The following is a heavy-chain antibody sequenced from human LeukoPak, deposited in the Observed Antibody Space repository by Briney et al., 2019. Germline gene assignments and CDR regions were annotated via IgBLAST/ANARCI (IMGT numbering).Heavy chain of an antibody. Sequence: SETLSLTCTVSGGSINSYYWSWIRQSRGKGLEWIGYIYYSGSTNYNPSLKSRVTISVDTSKNQFPLKLTSVTAADTAVYYCARDGSGWSGWFDPWGQGTLVTVSS. CDR1: GGSINSYY. J-gene: IGHJ5*02. D-gene: IGHD6-19*01. CDR3: ARDGSGWSGWFDP. CDR2: IYYSGST. V-gene: IGHV4-59*01.